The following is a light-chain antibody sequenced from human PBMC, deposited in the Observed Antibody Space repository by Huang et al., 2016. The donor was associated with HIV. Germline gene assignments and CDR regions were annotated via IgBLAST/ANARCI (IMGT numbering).Light chain of an antibody. CDR1: QSVGSD. CDR2: GAS. Sequence: EVVMTQSPATLSVSPGEIATLSCRASQSVGSDLAWYQQKPGQAPRLVISGASTRATGIPARFSCSRSGTEFTLSISRLQSEDIAVYYCQQYKNWPPITFGQGTRLEIK. V-gene: IGKV3-15*01. J-gene: IGKJ5*01. CDR3: QQYKNWPPIT.